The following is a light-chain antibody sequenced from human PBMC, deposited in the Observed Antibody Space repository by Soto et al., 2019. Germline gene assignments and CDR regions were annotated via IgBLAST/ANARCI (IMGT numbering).Light chain of an antibody. J-gene: IGKJ1*01. CDR3: QQYGTSPWT. CDR2: GAS. Sequence: EIVLTQSPGTLSLSPGERATLSCRASQSVRSSYLAWYQQKRGQVPRLLIFGASNRATGIPDRFSGSGSGTDFTFTISRLEPEDFALYYCQQYGTSPWTFGLGTKVDIK. CDR1: QSVRSSY. V-gene: IGKV3-20*01.